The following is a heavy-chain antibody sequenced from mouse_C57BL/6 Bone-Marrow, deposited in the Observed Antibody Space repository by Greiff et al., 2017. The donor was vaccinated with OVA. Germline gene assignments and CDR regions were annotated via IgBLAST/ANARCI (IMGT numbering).Heavy chain of an antibody. V-gene: IGHV1-54*01. CDR3: ARDGYDVWFAY. CDR1: GYAFTNYL. J-gene: IGHJ3*01. Sequence: QVHVKQSGAELVRPGTSVKVSCKASGYAFTNYLIEWVKQRPGQGLEWIGVINPGSGGTNYNEKFKGKATLTADKSSSTVYMQLSSLTSEDSAVYFCARDGYDVWFAYWGQGTLVTVSA. CDR2: INPGSGGT. D-gene: IGHD2-2*01.